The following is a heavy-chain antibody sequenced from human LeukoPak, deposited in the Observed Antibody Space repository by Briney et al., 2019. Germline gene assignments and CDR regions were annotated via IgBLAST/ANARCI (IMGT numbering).Heavy chain of an antibody. CDR2: INHSGST. D-gene: IGHD3-16*02. Sequence: PSETLSLTCAVYGGSFSGYYWSWIRQPPGKGLEWIGEINHSGSTNYNPSLKSRVTISVDTSKNQFSLKLSSVTAADTAVYYCARGPLSYDYVWGSYRYTSPFDYWGQGTLVTVSS. CDR1: GGSFSGYY. J-gene: IGHJ4*02. CDR3: ARGPLSYDYVWGSYRYTSPFDY. V-gene: IGHV4-34*01.